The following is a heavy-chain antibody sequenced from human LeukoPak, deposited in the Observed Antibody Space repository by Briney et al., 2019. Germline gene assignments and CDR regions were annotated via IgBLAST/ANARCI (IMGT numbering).Heavy chain of an antibody. CDR2: IYYSGST. CDR3: ARGAQGSGVDY. V-gene: IGHV4-59*01. CDR1: GGSISSYY. J-gene: IGHJ4*02. D-gene: IGHD6-19*01. Sequence: SETLSLTCTVSGGSISSYYWSWIRQPPGKGLEWIGYIYYSGSTNYNPSLKSRVTISVDTSKNQFSLKLSSVTAADTAVYYCARGAQGSGVDYWGQGTLVTVSS.